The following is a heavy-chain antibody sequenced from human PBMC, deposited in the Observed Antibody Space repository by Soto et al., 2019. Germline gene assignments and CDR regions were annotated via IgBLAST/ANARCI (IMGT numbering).Heavy chain of an antibody. V-gene: IGHV4-30-2*01. CDR2: IYHSGST. D-gene: IGHD3-22*01. J-gene: IGHJ4*02. CDR1: GGSISSGGYS. Sequence: QLQLQESGSGLVKPSQTLSLTCAVSGGSISSGGYSWSWIRQPPGKGLEWIGYIYHSGSTYYNPSLMIRVTISVDRSKHQFSLKLSSVTAADTAVYYCARGYYDSSGYYEYWGQGTRVTVSS. CDR3: ARGYYDSSGYYEY.